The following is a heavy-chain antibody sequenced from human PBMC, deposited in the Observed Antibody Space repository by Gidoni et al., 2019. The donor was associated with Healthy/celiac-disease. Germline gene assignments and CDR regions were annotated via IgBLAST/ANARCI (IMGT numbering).Heavy chain of an antibody. CDR3: AREGYSSSGGGDAFDI. V-gene: IGHV4-30-4*01. CDR2: IYYRGST. Sequence: QVQLQESGPGLVKPSQTLSLTCTVSGGSISSGDYYWSWIRQPPGKGLEWIGYIYYRGSTYYNPSLKSRVTISVDTSKNQFSLKLSSVTAADTAVYYCAREGYSSSGGGDAFDIWGQGTMVTVSS. D-gene: IGHD6-6*01. CDR1: GGSISSGDYY. J-gene: IGHJ3*02.